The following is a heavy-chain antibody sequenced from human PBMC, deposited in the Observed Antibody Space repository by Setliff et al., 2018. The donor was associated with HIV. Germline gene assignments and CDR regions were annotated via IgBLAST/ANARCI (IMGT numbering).Heavy chain of an antibody. Sequence: PGGSLRLSCAASGFTFSNYWMNWVRQAPGKGLGWVANIKQDGSEKYYVDSVKGRFTISRDNAKNSLSLQMDSLRVEDTTVYYCTRKLAPGHGMDVWGQGTTVTVSS. V-gene: IGHV3-7*01. J-gene: IGHJ6*02. CDR3: TRKLAPGHGMDV. CDR1: GFTFSNYW. D-gene: IGHD3-3*02. CDR2: IKQDGSEK.